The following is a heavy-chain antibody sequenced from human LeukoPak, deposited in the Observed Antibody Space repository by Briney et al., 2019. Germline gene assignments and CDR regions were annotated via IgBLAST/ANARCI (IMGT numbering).Heavy chain of an antibody. Sequence: GASVKVSCKASGYTFTSYGISWVRQAPGQGLEWVGWINPKSGGTDYAQRLQGRVTMTTDTSIATAYMELSRLTSDDTAVYFCARGTIGSYSSVHDWGQGTLVTVSS. D-gene: IGHD1-26*01. J-gene: IGHJ1*01. V-gene: IGHV1-2*02. CDR2: INPKSGGT. CDR1: GYTFTSYG. CDR3: ARGTIGSYSSVHD.